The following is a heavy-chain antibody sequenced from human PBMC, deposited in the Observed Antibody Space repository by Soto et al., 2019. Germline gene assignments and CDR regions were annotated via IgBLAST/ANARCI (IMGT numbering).Heavy chain of an antibody. J-gene: IGHJ4*02. V-gene: IGHV3-30-3*01. CDR3: ARDGSGSYRGIDY. CDR1: GFTFSSYA. CDR2: ISYDGSNK. Sequence: PGGSLRLSCAASGFTFSSYAMHWVRQAPGKGLEWVAVISYDGSNKYYADSVKGRFTISRDNSKNTLYLQMNSLRAEDTAVYYCARDGSGSYRGIDYWGQGTLVTVSS. D-gene: IGHD1-26*01.